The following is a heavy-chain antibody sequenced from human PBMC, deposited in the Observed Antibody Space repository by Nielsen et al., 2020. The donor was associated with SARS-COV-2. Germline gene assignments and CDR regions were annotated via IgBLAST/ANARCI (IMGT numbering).Heavy chain of an antibody. D-gene: IGHD3-10*01. CDR2: VKSKTDGGTT. J-gene: IGHJ5*02. Sequence: GESLKISCAASGFTFSNAWMSWVRQALGKGLEWVGRVKSKTDGGTTDYAAPVKGRFTISRDDSKNTLYLQMNSLKTEDTAVYYCTTRLNYYGSGSQSRYNWFDPWGQGTLVTVSS. CDR1: GFTFSNAW. CDR3: TTRLNYYGSGSQSRYNWFDP. V-gene: IGHV3-15*01.